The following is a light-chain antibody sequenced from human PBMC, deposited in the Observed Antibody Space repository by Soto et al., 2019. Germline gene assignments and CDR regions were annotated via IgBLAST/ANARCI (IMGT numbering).Light chain of an antibody. CDR3: QQFNTYPPYT. Sequence: AIQLTQSPSSLSASVGDRVTITCRASQGISSALAWYQQKPGKTPKLLIYDASSLESGVPSRFSGSGSGTDFPLTISSLQPEDFAIYYCQQFNTYPPYTFGQGTKLEIK. V-gene: IGKV1-13*02. CDR1: QGISSA. CDR2: DAS. J-gene: IGKJ2*01.